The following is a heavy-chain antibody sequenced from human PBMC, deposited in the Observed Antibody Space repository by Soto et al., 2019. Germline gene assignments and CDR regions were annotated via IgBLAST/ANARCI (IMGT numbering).Heavy chain of an antibody. CDR1: GFTFDDYA. J-gene: IGHJ2*01. V-gene: IGHV3-9*01. CDR2: ISWNSGSM. CDR3: AKEKKAAFGGYFDL. Sequence: GGSLRLSCAASGFTFDDYAMHWVRQAPGKGLEWVSGISWNSGSMGYADSVKGRFTISRDNAKNSLYLQMNSLRAEDTALYYCAKEKKAAFGGYFDLWGRGTLVTVSS. D-gene: IGHD6-25*01.